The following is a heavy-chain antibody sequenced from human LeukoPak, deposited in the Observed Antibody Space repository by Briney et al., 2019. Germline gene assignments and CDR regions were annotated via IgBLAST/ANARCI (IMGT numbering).Heavy chain of an antibody. D-gene: IGHD1-26*01. CDR1: GFTFSSYN. V-gene: IGHV3-21*01. Sequence: GSLRLSCAASGFTFSSYNMNWVRQAPGEGLEWVSSISSGSTYIFYADSVKGRFTISRDNAKNSLYLQMNSLRADDTAVYYCARYSGTYRDYWGQGTLVTVSS. CDR2: ISSGSTYI. CDR3: ARYSGTYRDY. J-gene: IGHJ4*02.